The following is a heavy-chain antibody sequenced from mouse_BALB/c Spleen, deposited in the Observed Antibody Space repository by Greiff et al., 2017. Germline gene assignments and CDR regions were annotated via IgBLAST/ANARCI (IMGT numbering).Heavy chain of an antibody. CDR2: IYPGSGST. J-gene: IGHJ2*01. D-gene: IGHD4-1*01. CDR1: GYTFTDYV. CDR3: ASPNWDGEYYFDY. V-gene: IGHV1-77*01. Sequence: VKLVESGPELVKPGASVKMSCKASGYTFTDYVISWVKQRTGQGLEWIGEIYPGSGSTYYNEKFKGKATLTADKSSNTAYMQLSSLTSEDSAVYFCASPNWDGEYYFDYWGQGTTLTVSS.